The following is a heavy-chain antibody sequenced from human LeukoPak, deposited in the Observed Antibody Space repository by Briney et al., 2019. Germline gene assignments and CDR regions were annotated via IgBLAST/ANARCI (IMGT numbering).Heavy chain of an antibody. D-gene: IGHD3-10*01. J-gene: IGHJ4*02. CDR3: AKGSGSGTHLPSARFDY. Sequence: GGSLRPSCAASGFTFSSYAMSWVRQAPGKGLEWVAYISGGGIGTYYADAVKGRFTISRDNSKNTMYVQMNSLRDDDTAVYFCAKGSGSGTHLPSARFDYWGQGTTVTVSS. CDR1: GFTFSSYA. V-gene: IGHV3-23*01. CDR2: ISGGGIGT.